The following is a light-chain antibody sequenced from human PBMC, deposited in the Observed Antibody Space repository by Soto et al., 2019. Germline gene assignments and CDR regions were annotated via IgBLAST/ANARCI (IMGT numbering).Light chain of an antibody. CDR1: SSDVGSYNL. CDR2: EGS. V-gene: IGLV2-23*01. J-gene: IGLJ3*02. Sequence: QPASVSGSPGQSITISCTGTSSDVGSYNLVAWYQQHPGKAPKLMIYEGSKRPSGVSNRFSGSKSGNTASLTISGLQADDEADYYCCSYAGSSTWVFGGGTKVTVL. CDR3: CSYAGSSTWV.